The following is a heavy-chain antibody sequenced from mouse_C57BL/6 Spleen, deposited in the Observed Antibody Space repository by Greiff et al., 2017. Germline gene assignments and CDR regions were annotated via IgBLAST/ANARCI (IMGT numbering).Heavy chain of an antibody. CDR1: GYTFTSYW. V-gene: IGHV1-59*01. CDR2: IDPSDSYT. J-gene: IGHJ4*01. CDR3: ARENYYGSSYNAMDY. D-gene: IGHD1-1*01. Sequence: QVQLQQPGAELVRPGTSVKLSCKASGYTFTSYWMHWVKQRPGQGLEWIGVIDPSDSYTNYNQKFKGKATLTVDTSSSTAYVQLSRLSSEDSAVYYCARENYYGSSYNAMDYWGQGTSVTVSS.